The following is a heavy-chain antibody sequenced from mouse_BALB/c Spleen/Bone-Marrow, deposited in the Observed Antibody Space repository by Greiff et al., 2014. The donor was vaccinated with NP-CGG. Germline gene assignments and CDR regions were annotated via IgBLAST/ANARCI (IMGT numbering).Heavy chain of an antibody. CDR1: GFTFSSFG. CDR3: TRSGTLGAMDD. V-gene: IGHV5-17*02. Sequence: EVKLVESGGGLVQPGGSRKLSCAASGFTFSSFGMHWVRQAPEKGLEWVAYISSGSSTIYYADTMKGRFTISRDNPKNTLFLQMTSLRSEDTAMYYCTRSGTLGAMDDWGQGTSVTVSS. J-gene: IGHJ4*01. D-gene: IGHD3-3*01. CDR2: ISSGSSTI.